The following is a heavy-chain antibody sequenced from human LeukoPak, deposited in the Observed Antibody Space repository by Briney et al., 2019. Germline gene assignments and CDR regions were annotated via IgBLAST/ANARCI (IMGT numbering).Heavy chain of an antibody. V-gene: IGHV4-59*08. J-gene: IGHJ4*02. CDR1: GGSISSYY. Sequence: SETLSLTCSVSGGSISSYYWNWIRQPPGKGLEWIGSIYHSGTIYYNPSLKSRVTISVDTSKNQFSLKVRSVTAADTAVYYCASIVAATKVDYWGQGTPVTVSS. CDR3: ASIVAATKVDY. CDR2: IYHSGTI. D-gene: IGHD1-26*01.